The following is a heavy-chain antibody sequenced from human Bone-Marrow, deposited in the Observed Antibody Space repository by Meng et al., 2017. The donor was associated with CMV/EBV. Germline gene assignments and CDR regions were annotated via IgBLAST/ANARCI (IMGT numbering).Heavy chain of an antibody. V-gene: IGHV1-2*02. J-gene: IGHJ4*02. CDR2: INPNSGGT. CDR1: GYTFTGYY. D-gene: IGHD1-26*01. Sequence: ASVKVSCKASGYTFTGYYMHWVRQAPGQGLEWMGWINPNSGGTKYAQKFQGRVTMTRDTSISTAYMELSRLRSDDTAVYYCARGWEDTSRNYWGQGTLVTVSS. CDR3: ARGWEDTSRNY.